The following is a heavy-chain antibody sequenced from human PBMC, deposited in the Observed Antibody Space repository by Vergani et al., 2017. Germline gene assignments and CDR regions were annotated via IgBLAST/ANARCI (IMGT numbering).Heavy chain of an antibody. CDR1: GGSISSGSYY. J-gene: IGHJ4*02. CDR2: IYHSGST. CDR3: ARLGLTTVTFDS. D-gene: IGHD4-17*01. V-gene: IGHV4-61*02. Sequence: QVQLQESGPGLVKPSQTLSLTCTVSGGSISSGSYYWSWIRQPAGKGLEWIGSIYHSGSTYYNPSLKSRVTISVDTSMNQFSLRLSSVTAADTAVYYCARLGLTTVTFDSWGQGTLVTVSS.